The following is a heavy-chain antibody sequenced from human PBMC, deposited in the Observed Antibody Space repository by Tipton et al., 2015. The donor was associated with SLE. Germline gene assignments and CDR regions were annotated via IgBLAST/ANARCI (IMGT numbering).Heavy chain of an antibody. Sequence: SLRLSCAVSGFTFSQYAFHWVRQAPGKGLEWVAVISYEGNTKYYEDSVKGRFTISRDNSNNTLYLQMNSLRVEDAAVYYCARPANYGDADWHFDLWGRGTLVTVSS. CDR2: ISYEGNTK. V-gene: IGHV3-30*04. D-gene: IGHD4-17*01. CDR3: ARPANYGDADWHFDL. J-gene: IGHJ2*01. CDR1: GFTFSQYA.